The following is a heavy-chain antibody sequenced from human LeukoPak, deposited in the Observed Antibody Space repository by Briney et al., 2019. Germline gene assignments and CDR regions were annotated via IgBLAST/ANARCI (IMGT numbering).Heavy chain of an antibody. Sequence: SETLSLTCAVYGGSFSGYYWSWIRQPPGKGLEWIGEINHSGSTNYNPSLKSRVTISVDTSKNQFSLKLSSVTAADTAVYYCARVDSSGYYYPFYWGQGALVTVSS. V-gene: IGHV4-34*01. CDR1: GGSFSGYY. CDR2: INHSGST. J-gene: IGHJ4*02. CDR3: ARVDSSGYYYPFY. D-gene: IGHD3-22*01.